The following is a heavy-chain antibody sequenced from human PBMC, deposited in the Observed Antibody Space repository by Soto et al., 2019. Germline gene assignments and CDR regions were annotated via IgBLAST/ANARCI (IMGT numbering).Heavy chain of an antibody. CDR3: ACTLYSSSWLGTVGYYYGMDV. V-gene: IGHV5-10-1*01. Sequence: GESLKISCKGSGYSFTSYWISWVRQMPGKGLEWMGRIDPSDSYTNYSPSFQGHVTISADKSISTAYLQWSSLKASDTAMYYCACTLYSSSWLGTVGYYYGMDVWGQGTTVTVSS. CDR2: IDPSDSYT. J-gene: IGHJ6*02. D-gene: IGHD6-13*01. CDR1: GYSFTSYW.